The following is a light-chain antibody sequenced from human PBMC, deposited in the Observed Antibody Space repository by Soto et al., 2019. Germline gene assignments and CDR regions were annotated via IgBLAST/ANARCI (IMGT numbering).Light chain of an antibody. CDR3: SSFTSSHTRV. CDR1: STDVGGYDY. CDR2: EVR. V-gene: IGLV2-14*01. Sequence: QSALTQPASVSGAPGQSITISCTGTSTDVGGYDYVSWYQQHPGQVPKLMIYEVRKRPSGVSDRFSASKSGNTASLTISGLQAEDEADYYCSSFTSSHTRVFGSGTKLTV. J-gene: IGLJ1*01.